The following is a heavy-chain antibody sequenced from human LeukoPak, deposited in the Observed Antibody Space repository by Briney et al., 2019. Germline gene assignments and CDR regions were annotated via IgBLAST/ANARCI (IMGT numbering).Heavy chain of an antibody. J-gene: IGHJ4*02. D-gene: IGHD6-13*01. CDR2: ISGYNGDT. CDR1: GYTFTNYG. CDR3: ARDRYSEHSQRYYFDY. Sequence: ASVKVSCKASGYTFTNYGISWVRQAPGQGLEWMGWISGYNGDTNYAQKLQGRVTMTTDTSTSTAYMELRSLRFDDTAVYYCARDRYSEHSQRYYFDYWGQGTLVTVSS. V-gene: IGHV1-18*01.